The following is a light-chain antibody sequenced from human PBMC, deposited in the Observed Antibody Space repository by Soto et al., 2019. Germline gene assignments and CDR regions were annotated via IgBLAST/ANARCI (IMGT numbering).Light chain of an antibody. J-gene: IGKJ4*01. CDR1: QGINNW. Sequence: DIQMTQSPSSVSASIGDRVTITCRASQGINNWLAWYQQTPGKAPKLLIYATSTLKSGVTSRFSGSGSGTEFTLTISSLQPEDFATYYCQQANSFPHTVGGGTKVEIK. CDR3: QQANSFPHT. V-gene: IGKV1-12*01. CDR2: ATS.